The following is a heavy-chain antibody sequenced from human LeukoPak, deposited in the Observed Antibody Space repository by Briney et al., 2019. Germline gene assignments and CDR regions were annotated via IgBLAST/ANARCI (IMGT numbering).Heavy chain of an antibody. CDR3: ARGSDTAAGLY. D-gene: IGHD6-13*01. CDR2: INHSGST. J-gene: IGHJ4*02. CDR1: GGSFSGYY. V-gene: IGHV4-34*01. Sequence: PWGTLSLTCAVYGGSFSGYYWSWIRQPPGKGLEWIGEINHSGSTNYNPSLKSRVSISVDSSKNQFSLKVSSVTAADTAVYYCARGSDTAAGLYWGQGTLVTVSS.